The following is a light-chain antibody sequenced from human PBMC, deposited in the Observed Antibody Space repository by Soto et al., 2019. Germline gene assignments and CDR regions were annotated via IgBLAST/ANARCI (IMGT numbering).Light chain of an antibody. V-gene: IGKV3-20*01. J-gene: IGKJ2*01. CDR1: QSISSSY. Sequence: EIVLTQSPVTLSLSPGERATLSCRASQSISSSYSAWYQQKPGQTPRLLIYAASTRATGIPDRFSGSGSGTDFTLTISRLEPEDFAVYYCQQYGNSVYTFGQGTKLEIK. CDR3: QQYGNSVYT. CDR2: AAS.